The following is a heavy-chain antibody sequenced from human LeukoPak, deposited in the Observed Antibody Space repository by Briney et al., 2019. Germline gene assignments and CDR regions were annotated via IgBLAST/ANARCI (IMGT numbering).Heavy chain of an antibody. CDR1: GGPFSGYY. D-gene: IGHD1-1*01. J-gene: IGHJ3*02. V-gene: IGHV4-34*01. Sequence: SETLSLTCAVYGGPFSGYYWSWIRQPPGKGLEWIGEINHSGSTNYNPSLRSRVTISVDTSKNQFSLKLSSVTAADTAVYYCARGLERDDAFDIWGQGTMVTVSS. CDR2: INHSGST. CDR3: ARGLERDDAFDI.